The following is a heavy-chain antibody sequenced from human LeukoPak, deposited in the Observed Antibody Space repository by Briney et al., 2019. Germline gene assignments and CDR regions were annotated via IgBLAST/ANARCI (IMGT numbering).Heavy chain of an antibody. Sequence: GGSLRLSCAASGFTFSSYSMNWVRPAPGKGLEWVSSISSSSSYIYYADSVKGRFTISRDNAKNSLYLQMNSLRAEDTAVYYCARDGYSSGWYIDYWGQGTLVTVSS. CDR2: ISSSSSYI. D-gene: IGHD6-19*01. CDR1: GFTFSSYS. V-gene: IGHV3-21*01. CDR3: ARDGYSSGWYIDY. J-gene: IGHJ4*02.